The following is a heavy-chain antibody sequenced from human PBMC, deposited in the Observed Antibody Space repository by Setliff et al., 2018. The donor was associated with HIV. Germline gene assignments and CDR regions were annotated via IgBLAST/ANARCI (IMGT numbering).Heavy chain of an antibody. CDR3: VKGGRYSADPLDY. D-gene: IGHD1-26*01. J-gene: IGHJ4*02. CDR1: GFTFSYYA. Sequence: SLRLSCSASGFTFSYYAMHWVRQAPGKGLEYVSAISSTGGSTYYADSVKGRFTISRDNSKSTLYLQMSSLRAEDTAVYYCVKGGRYSADPLDYWGQGTLVTVSS. CDR2: ISSTGGST. V-gene: IGHV3-64D*09.